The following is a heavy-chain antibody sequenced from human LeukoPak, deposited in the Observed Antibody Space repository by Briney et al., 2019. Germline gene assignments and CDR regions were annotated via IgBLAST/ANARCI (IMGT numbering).Heavy chain of an antibody. V-gene: IGHV3-30-3*01. CDR3: ARDPLLCSGGSCYLYYFDY. D-gene: IGHD2-15*01. CDR1: GFTFSSYA. CDR2: ISYDGSNK. J-gene: IGHJ4*02. Sequence: GGSLRLSCVASGFTFSSYAMHWVRQAPGKGLEWVAVISYDGSNKYYADSVKGRFTISRDNSKNTLYLQMNSLRAEDTAVYYCARDPLLCSGGSCYLYYFDYWGQGTLVTVSS.